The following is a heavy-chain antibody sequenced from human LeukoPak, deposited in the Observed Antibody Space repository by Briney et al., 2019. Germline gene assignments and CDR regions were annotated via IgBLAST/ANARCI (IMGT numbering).Heavy chain of an antibody. V-gene: IGHV3-74*01. D-gene: IGHD6-13*01. Sequence: GGSLRLSCAASGFTFSSYWMHWVRQAPGKGLVWVSRINSDGSSTSYADSVKGRFTSSRDNAKNTLYLQMNSLRAEDTAVYYCARGVSSWYFDYWGQGTLVTVSS. J-gene: IGHJ4*02. CDR3: ARGVSSWYFDY. CDR1: GFTFSSYW. CDR2: INSDGSST.